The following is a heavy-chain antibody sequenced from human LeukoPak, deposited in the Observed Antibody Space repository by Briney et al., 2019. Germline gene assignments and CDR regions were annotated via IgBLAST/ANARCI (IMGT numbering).Heavy chain of an antibody. Sequence: GASVKASCKASGGTFNNYAFSWVRQAPGRGLEWMGRIIPILDVPDYAPKFQGRVTFTADKSTSTAYMELSSLRSEDTAMYYCASGVHPGRYYDSSGSSFDYWGQGTLVTVSS. J-gene: IGHJ4*02. CDR1: GGTFNNYA. CDR3: ASGVHPGRYYDSSGSSFDY. D-gene: IGHD3-22*01. V-gene: IGHV1-69*04. CDR2: IIPILDVP.